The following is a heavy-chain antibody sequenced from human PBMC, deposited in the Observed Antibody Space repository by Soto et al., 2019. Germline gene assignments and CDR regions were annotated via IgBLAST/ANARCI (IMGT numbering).Heavy chain of an antibody. CDR2: IIPIFGTA. V-gene: IGHV1-69*13. D-gene: IGHD6-19*01. Sequence: ASVKVSCKASGGTFSSYAISWVRQAPGQGLEWMGGIIPIFGTANYAQKFQGRVTITADESTSTAYMELSSLRSEDTAVYYCARERDSSGHPRDYYYYGMDVWGQGTTVTVSS. CDR1: GGTFSSYA. J-gene: IGHJ6*02. CDR3: ARERDSSGHPRDYYYYGMDV.